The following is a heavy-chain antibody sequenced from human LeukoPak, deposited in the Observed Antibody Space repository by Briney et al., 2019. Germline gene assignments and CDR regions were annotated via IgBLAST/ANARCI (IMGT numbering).Heavy chain of an antibody. CDR1: GFTFSSYE. CDR3: AKDRGKFRSAGTTGLDLDF. CDR2: ISGSGGST. J-gene: IGHJ4*02. D-gene: IGHD6-13*01. V-gene: IGHV3-23*01. Sequence: QPGGSLRLSCAASGFTFSSYEMNWVRQAPGKGLEWVSLISGSGGSTFYADSVKGRFTMSRDNSKNTVYLQVNSLRPEDTAIYYCAKDRGKFRSAGTTGLDLDFWGQGTLVTVSS.